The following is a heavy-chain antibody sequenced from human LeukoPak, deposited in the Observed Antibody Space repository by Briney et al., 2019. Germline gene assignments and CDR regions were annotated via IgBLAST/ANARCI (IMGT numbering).Heavy chain of an antibody. J-gene: IGHJ4*02. CDR1: GGSFSGYY. V-gene: IGHV4-34*01. CDR3: ARDSGGNYHDY. Sequence: KPPETLSLTCAVYGGSFSGYYWSWIRQPPGTGLEWIGEIHHSGSTSNNPSLKSRVTISVDKSKNQFSLKLNSVTAADTAVYYCARDSGGNYHDYWGQGILVTVSS. CDR2: IHHSGST. D-gene: IGHD4-23*01.